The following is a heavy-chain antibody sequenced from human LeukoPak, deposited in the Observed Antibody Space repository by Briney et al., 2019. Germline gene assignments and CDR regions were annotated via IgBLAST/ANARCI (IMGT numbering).Heavy chain of an antibody. V-gene: IGHV3-23*01. CDR2: ISGSGGST. J-gene: IGHJ5*02. Sequence: PGGSLRLSCAASGFTFSSYGMSWVRQAPGKGLEWVSAISGSGGSTYYADSVKGRFTISRDNAKNSLYLQMNSLRAEDTAVYYCARRGTPGFDPWGQGTLVTVSS. CDR1: GFTFSSYG. D-gene: IGHD1-14*01. CDR3: ARRGTPGFDP.